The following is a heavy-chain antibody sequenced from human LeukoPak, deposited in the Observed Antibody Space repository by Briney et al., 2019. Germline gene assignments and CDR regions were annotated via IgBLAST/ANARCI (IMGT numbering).Heavy chain of an antibody. D-gene: IGHD3-10*01. V-gene: IGHV1-2*02. J-gene: IGHJ5*02. CDR2: INPNSGGT. CDR1: GYTFTGYY. Sequence: GASVKVSCKASGYTFTGYYMHWVRQAPGQGLEWMGWINPNSGGTNYAQKFQGRVTMTRDTSISTAYMELSRLRSDDTAVYYCARDKRVLTMVRGAFNWFDPWGQGTLVTVSS. CDR3: ARDKRVLTMVRGAFNWFDP.